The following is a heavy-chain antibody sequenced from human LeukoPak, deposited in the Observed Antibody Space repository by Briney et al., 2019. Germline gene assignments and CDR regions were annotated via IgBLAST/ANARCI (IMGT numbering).Heavy chain of an antibody. V-gene: IGHV3-7*04. CDR2: IKEDGSEK. CDR1: GFTFNSYW. Sequence: GGSLRLSCAASGFTFNSYWMNWVRQAPGKGLEWGANIKEDGSEKYYVDSVKGRFTISRDNAKNSLYLQMNSLRAEDTAVYYCARGVDVWGQGTTVTVS. J-gene: IGHJ6*02. CDR3: ARGVDV.